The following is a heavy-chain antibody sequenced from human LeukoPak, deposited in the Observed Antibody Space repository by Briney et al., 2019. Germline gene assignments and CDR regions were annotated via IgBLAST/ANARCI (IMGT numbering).Heavy chain of an antibody. CDR1: GFTVSSNY. Sequence: GGSLRLSCAASGFTVSSNYMSWVRQAPGKGLEWVSVIYSGGRTYYADSVKGRFTISTDNSKNTLYLQMNSLRDEDTAVYYCARRGPHGANWDYFDSWGQGTLVTVSS. CDR3: ARRGPHGANWDYFDS. D-gene: IGHD7-27*01. J-gene: IGHJ4*02. V-gene: IGHV3-66*04. CDR2: IYSGGRT.